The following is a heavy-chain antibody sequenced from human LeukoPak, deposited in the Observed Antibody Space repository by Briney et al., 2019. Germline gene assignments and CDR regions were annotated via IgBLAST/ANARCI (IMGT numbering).Heavy chain of an antibody. Sequence: GGSLRLSCAASGFAFYAMTWIRQAPGQGLQWLSTVNANGINTYYADSVRGRFTISLDNSKNTLYLQLNSLRAEDTAIYYCAKPISGGLAVSGDWFDPWGQGTLVTVSS. CDR3: AKPISGGLAVSGDWFDP. D-gene: IGHD6-19*01. J-gene: IGHJ5*02. CDR1: GFAFYA. CDR2: VNANGINT. V-gene: IGHV3-23*01.